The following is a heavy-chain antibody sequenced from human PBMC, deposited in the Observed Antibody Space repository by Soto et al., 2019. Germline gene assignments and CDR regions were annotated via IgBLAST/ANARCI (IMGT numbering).Heavy chain of an antibody. J-gene: IGHJ4*02. CDR1: GFTFTTYV. D-gene: IGHD6-13*01. CDR2: IKGDGSVT. CDR3: ARAGYTYGNDY. V-gene: IGHV3-74*01. Sequence: LRLSCAASGFTFTTYVMHWVRQAPGKGLVWVSRIKGDGSVTNYADSVKGRFTISRDNAKNTLYLQMNTLRAEDTAVYYCARAGYTYGNDYWGQGTLVTVYS.